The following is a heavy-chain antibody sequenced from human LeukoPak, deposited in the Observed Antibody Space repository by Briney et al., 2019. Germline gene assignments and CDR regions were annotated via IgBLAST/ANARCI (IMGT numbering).Heavy chain of an antibody. CDR3: ARDRTYSGYDPIGY. V-gene: IGHV3-48*04. CDR2: ISSSGSTI. J-gene: IGHJ4*02. Sequence: GGSLRLSCAASGFTFSSYGMHWVRQAPGKGLEWVSYISSSGSTIYYADSVKGRFTISRDNAKNSLYLQMNSLRAEDTAVYYCARDRTYSGYDPIGYWGQGTLVTVSS. D-gene: IGHD5-12*01. CDR1: GFTFSSYG.